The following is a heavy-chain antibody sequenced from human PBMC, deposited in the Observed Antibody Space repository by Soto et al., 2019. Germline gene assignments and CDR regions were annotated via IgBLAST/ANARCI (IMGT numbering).Heavy chain of an antibody. Sequence: GGSLRLSCAASGFTFSSYDMHWVRQATGKGLEWVSAIGTAGDTYYPGSVKGRFTISRENAKNSLYLQMNSLRAEDTAVYYCARDLGIAAASTYYGMDVWGQGTTVTVSS. J-gene: IGHJ6*02. CDR3: ARDLGIAAASTYYGMDV. D-gene: IGHD6-13*01. CDR2: IGTAGDT. CDR1: GFTFSSYD. V-gene: IGHV3-13*01.